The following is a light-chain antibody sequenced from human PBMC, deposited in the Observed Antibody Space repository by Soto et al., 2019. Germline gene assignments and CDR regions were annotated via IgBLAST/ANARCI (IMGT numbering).Light chain of an antibody. CDR2: WAS. J-gene: IGKJ2*01. CDR3: HQYYSAPYT. Sequence: DIVMTQSPDSLAVSLGERATINCKSSQTVLYSTNNKNYLTWYQQKPGQPPRLLIYWASTRESGVPDRFSGSGSGADFPLTISSLQAEDVAVYYCHQYYSAPYTFDQGTKLEIK. V-gene: IGKV4-1*01. CDR1: QTVLYSTNNKNY.